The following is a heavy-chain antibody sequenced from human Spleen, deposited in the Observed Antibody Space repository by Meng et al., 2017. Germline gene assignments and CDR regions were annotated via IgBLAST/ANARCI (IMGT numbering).Heavy chain of an antibody. CDR1: GFSFRNFA. Sequence: EVQVLEAGGRCVRPGGALRLACAASGFSFRNFAMGWVRRAPGKGLEWVSNINNDGVGKFYADSVKGRFSISRDNSKNTVYLQMNSLRAEDTALYYCAKWRGGDYPAYHIDSWGQGTLVTVSS. CDR3: AKWRGGDYPAYHIDS. CDR2: INNDGVGK. V-gene: IGHV3-23*01. J-gene: IGHJ4*02. D-gene: IGHD2-21*01.